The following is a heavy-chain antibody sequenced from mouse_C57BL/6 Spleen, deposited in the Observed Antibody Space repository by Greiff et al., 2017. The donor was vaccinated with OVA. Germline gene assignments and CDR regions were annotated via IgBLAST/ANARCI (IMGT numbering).Heavy chain of an antibody. CDR2: INPSSGYT. D-gene: IGHD2-1*01. CDR3: AIYGNYDYYAMDY. J-gene: IGHJ4*01. V-gene: IGHV1-7*01. Sequence: QVQLKESGAELAKPGASVKLSCKASGYTFTSYWMHWVKQRPGQGLEWIGYINPSSGYTKYNQKFKDKATLTADKSSSTAYMQLSSLTYEDSAVYYCAIYGNYDYYAMDYWGQGTSVTVSS. CDR1: GYTFTSYW.